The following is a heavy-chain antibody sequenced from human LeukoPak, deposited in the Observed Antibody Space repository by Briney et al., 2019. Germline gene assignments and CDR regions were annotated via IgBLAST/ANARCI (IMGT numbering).Heavy chain of an antibody. Sequence: ASVKVSCKASGYTFTGYYMHWVRQAPGQGLEWMGWINPNSGGTNYAQKFQGRVTMTRDTSISTAYMELSRLRSDDTAVYYCARANYDILTGYRPTYYYYMDVWGKGTTVTISS. CDR1: GYTFTGYY. CDR2: INPNSGGT. CDR3: ARANYDILTGYRPTYYYYMDV. J-gene: IGHJ6*03. D-gene: IGHD3-9*01. V-gene: IGHV1-2*02.